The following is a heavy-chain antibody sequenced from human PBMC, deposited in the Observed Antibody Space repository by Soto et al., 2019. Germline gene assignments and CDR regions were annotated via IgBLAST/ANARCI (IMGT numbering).Heavy chain of an antibody. CDR1: GGSFGGYY. J-gene: IGHJ5*02. V-gene: IGHV4-34*01. CDR3: ARDSWYYYGLDP. CDR2: INHSGST. D-gene: IGHD3-10*01. Sequence: SETLSLTCAVYGGSFGGYYWSWIRQPPGKGLEWIGEINHSGSTNYNPSLKSRVTISVDTSKNQFSLKLSSVTAADTAVYYCARDSWYYYGLDPWGQGTLVTVSS.